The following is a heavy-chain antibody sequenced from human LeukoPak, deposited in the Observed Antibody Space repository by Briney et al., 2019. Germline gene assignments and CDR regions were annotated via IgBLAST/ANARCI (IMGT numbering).Heavy chain of an antibody. J-gene: IGHJ3*02. CDR2: ISSSGSTI. CDR3: ARAYGSGSFDDAFDI. CDR1: GFTFSSYE. D-gene: IGHD3-10*01. V-gene: IGHV3-48*03. Sequence: GGSLRLSCAASGFTFSSYEMNWVRQAPGKGLECISYISSSGSTIYYADSVKGRFTISRDNAKNSLYLQMNSLRAEDTAVYYCARAYGSGSFDDAFDIWGRGTMVTVSS.